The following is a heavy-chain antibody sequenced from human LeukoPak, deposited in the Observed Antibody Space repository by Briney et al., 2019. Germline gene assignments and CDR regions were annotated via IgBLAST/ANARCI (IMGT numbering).Heavy chain of an antibody. D-gene: IGHD3-22*01. CDR3: ARSNGYYDSSGYQIDY. V-gene: IGHV1-46*01. CDR2: INPSGGST. CDR1: GYTFTSYY. J-gene: IGHJ4*02. Sequence: ASVKVSCKASGYTFTSYYMHWVRQAPGQGLEWMGIINPSGGSTSYAQKFQGRVTMTRDMSTSTVYMELSSLRSEDMAVYYCARSNGYYDSSGYQIDYWGQGTLVTVSS.